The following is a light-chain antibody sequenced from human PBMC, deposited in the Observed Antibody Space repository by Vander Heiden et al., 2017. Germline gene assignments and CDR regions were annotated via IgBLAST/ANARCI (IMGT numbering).Light chain of an antibody. V-gene: IGKV1-33*01. CDR1: QDIRNH. CDR2: DAF. CDR3: QQDDKFPYT. J-gene: IGKJ2*01. Sequence: DIQMTQSPSSLSASVGERVTITCQASQDIRNHLNWYQQKPGKAPKLLIFDAFNLETGVPSRFSGSGSGTDFTFTISSLQPEDSATYYCQQDDKFPYTFGQGTRLEIK.